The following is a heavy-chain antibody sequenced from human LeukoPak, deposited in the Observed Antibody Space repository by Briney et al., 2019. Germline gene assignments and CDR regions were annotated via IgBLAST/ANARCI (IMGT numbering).Heavy chain of an antibody. CDR2: ISWDGGST. Sequence: GGSLRLSCAASGFTLDDYTMHWVRQAPGKGLEWVSLISWDGGSTYYADSVKGRFTISRDNSKNSLYLQMNSLRTEDTALYYCAKALDVIVVITPFDYWGQGTLVTVSS. CDR1: GFTLDDYT. D-gene: IGHD3-22*01. V-gene: IGHV3-43*01. J-gene: IGHJ4*02. CDR3: AKALDVIVVITPFDY.